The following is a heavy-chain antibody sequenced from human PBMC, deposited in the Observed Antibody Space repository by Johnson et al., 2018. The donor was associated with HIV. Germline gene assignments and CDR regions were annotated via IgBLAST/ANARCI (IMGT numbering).Heavy chain of an antibody. CDR1: GFTFSSYG. D-gene: IGHD3-3*01. J-gene: IGHJ3*02. CDR2: IRYDGSNK. CDR3: AKDSGYDFWSGYYTDDAFDI. Sequence: QVQLVESGGGVVQPGRSLRLSCAASGFTFSSYGMHWVRQAPGKGLEWVAFIRYDGSNKYYADSVKGRFTISRDNSKNTLYLQMNSLRAEDTAVYYCAKDSGYDFWSGYYTDDAFDIWGQGTMVTVSS. V-gene: IGHV3-30*02.